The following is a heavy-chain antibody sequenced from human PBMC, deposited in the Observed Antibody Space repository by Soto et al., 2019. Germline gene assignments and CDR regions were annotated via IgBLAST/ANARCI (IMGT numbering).Heavy chain of an antibody. D-gene: IGHD6-19*01. CDR3: AKEVSVAVADPLDY. V-gene: IGHV4-59*02. J-gene: IGHJ4*02. Sequence: KSSETLSLTCTVSGGSVSSYYWNWIRQSPGKGLEWIGYIYNIETVSYNPSLKSRVTISVDMSKNQFSLNLNSVTAADTAVYYCAKEVSVAVADPLDYWGQGTLVTVSS. CDR2: IYNIETV. CDR1: GGSVSSYY.